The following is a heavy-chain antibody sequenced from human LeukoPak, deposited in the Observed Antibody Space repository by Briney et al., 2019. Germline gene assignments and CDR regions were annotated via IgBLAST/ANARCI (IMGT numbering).Heavy chain of an antibody. V-gene: IGHV3-33*01. D-gene: IGHD5-24*01. CDR3: ARGEMATITSVLVY. Sequence: GGSLRLSCAASGFTFSSYGMHWVRQAPGKGLEWVAVIWYDGSNKYYADSVKGRFTISRDNSKNTLYLQMNSLRAEDTAVYYCARGEMATITSVLVYWGQGTLVTPSA. CDR2: IWYDGSNK. CDR1: GFTFSSYG. J-gene: IGHJ4*02.